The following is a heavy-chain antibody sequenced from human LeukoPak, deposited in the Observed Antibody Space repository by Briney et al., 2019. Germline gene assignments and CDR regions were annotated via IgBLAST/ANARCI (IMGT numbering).Heavy chain of an antibody. Sequence: GGSLRLSCAASGFIVSSSYMSWVRQPPGKGLEWVSGIYTDGSTYYADSMQGRFTISRDNSKNTLYLQMNSLRAEDTSVYYCVRGHYSNTLGGQGTLVTVSS. CDR2: IYTDGST. CDR3: VRGHYSNTL. J-gene: IGHJ4*02. CDR1: GFIVSSSY. V-gene: IGHV3-66*01. D-gene: IGHD4-11*01.